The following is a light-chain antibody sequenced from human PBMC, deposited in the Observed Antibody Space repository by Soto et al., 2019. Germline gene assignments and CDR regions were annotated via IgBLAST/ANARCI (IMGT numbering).Light chain of an antibody. J-gene: IGKJ2*01. V-gene: IGKV3-20*01. CDR3: QQYGGSPRT. CDR2: GAS. CDR1: QSVSSY. Sequence: EIVLTQSPGTLSLSPGERATLSCRASQSVSSYLAWYQQKPGQAPRLLIYGASSRPTGIPDRVSGSGSGTDFSLSISRLEPEDFAVYYCQQYGGSPRTFGQGTKVEIK.